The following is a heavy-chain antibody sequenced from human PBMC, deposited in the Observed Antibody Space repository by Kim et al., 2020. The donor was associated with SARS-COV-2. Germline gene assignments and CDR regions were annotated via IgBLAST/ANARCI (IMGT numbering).Heavy chain of an antibody. CDR3: VTVPAAIPYYGMDV. CDR2: FDPEDGET. Sequence: ASVKVSCKVSGYTLTELSMHWVRQAPGKGLEWMGGFDPEDGETIYAQKFQGRVTMTEDTSTDTAYMELSSLRSEDTAVYYCVTVPAAIPYYGMDVWGQGTTVTVSS. CDR1: GYTLTELS. D-gene: IGHD2-2*01. J-gene: IGHJ6*02. V-gene: IGHV1-24*01.